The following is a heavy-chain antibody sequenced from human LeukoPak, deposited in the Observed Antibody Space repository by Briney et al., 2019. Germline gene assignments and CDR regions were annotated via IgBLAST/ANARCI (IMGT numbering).Heavy chain of an antibody. Sequence: PSETLSLTCTVSGDSISSSSYYWGWIRQPPGKGLEWIGTIYYSGIPYYNSSLKSRVTMSVDTSKNQFSLNLSSVTAADTAVYYCARHSNGGCTSTRCHIDYWGQGTLVTVSS. J-gene: IGHJ4*02. V-gene: IGHV4-39*01. CDR1: GDSISSSSYY. CDR3: ARHSNGGCTSTRCHIDY. CDR2: IYYSGIP. D-gene: IGHD2-2*01.